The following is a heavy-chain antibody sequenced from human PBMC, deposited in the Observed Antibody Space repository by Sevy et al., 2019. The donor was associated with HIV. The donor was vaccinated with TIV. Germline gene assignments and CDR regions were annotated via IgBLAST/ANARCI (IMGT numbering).Heavy chain of an antibody. CDR1: GFTFSDYY. CDR3: ASAFRYYDRSGYYYY. Sequence: GGSLRLSCAASGFTFSDYYMSWIRQAPGKGLEWVSYISSSSSYTNYADSVKSRFTISRDNAKNSLYLQMNSLRAEDTAVYYCASAFRYYDRSGYYYYWGQGTLVTVSS. D-gene: IGHD3-22*01. CDR2: ISSSSSYT. J-gene: IGHJ4*02. V-gene: IGHV3-11*06.